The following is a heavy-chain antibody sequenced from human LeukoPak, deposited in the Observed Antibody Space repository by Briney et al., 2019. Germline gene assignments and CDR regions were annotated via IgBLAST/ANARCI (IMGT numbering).Heavy chain of an antibody. V-gene: IGHV1-18*01. CDR1: TFSXXG. Sequence: TFSXXGXXXXRQXPGKGLXXXXXISXYIGNTSYIEDLQCRLTMTTDTSTNTAYMELRSLRSDDTAIYFCARGKYFDWGIHAHYFDYWGQGPLVTVSS. D-gene: IGHD3-9*01. CDR3: ARGKYFDWGIHAHYFDY. CDR2: ISXYIGNT. J-gene: IGHJ4*02.